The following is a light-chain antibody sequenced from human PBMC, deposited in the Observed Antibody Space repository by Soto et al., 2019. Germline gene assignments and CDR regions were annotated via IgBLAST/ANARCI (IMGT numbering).Light chain of an antibody. CDR3: QQYGTSPRT. CDR1: QSVSSN. V-gene: IGKV3-20*01. Sequence: EIVMTQSPATLSVSPGERATLSCRASQSVSSNLAWYQQKPGQAPRLLIYGASSRATGVPDRFSGSGSGTDFTLTITRLEPDDFAVYYCQQYGTSPRTFGQGTKV. J-gene: IGKJ1*01. CDR2: GAS.